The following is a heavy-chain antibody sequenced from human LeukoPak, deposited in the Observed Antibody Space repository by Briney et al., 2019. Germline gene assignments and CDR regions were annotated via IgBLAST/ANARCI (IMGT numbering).Heavy chain of an antibody. CDR2: ISSSSSYI. CDR3: AREGGDYSTGSWFDP. V-gene: IGHV3-21*01. Sequence: GGSLRLSCAASGFSFSSYAMNWVRQAPGKGLEWVSSISSSSSYIYYADSVKGRFTISRDNAKSSLYLQMNSLRAEDTAVYYCAREGGDYSTGSWFDPWGQGTLVTVSS. D-gene: IGHD4-11*01. J-gene: IGHJ5*02. CDR1: GFSFSSYA.